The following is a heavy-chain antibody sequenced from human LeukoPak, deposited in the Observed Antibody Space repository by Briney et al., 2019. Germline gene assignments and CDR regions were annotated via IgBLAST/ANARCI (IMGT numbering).Heavy chain of an antibody. CDR2: ISYDGRNK. V-gene: IGHV3-30*18. D-gene: IGHD2-2*01. CDR3: AKDRPDCSSTSCSLGYYYGMDV. CDR1: GYTLSRYG. Sequence: GGSLRLSCAASGYTLSRYGMHWVRPAPRKGLEWVSVISYDGRNKYYADSVKGRFTISRDNSKNTLYLQMNSLRAEDTAVYYCAKDRPDCSSTSCSLGYYYGMDVRGQGTTVTVSS. J-gene: IGHJ6*02.